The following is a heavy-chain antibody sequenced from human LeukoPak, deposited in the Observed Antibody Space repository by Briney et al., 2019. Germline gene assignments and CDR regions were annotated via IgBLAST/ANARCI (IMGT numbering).Heavy chain of an antibody. CDR3: ARDYVGSQARRRGMDV. V-gene: IGHV1-18*01. J-gene: IGHJ6*02. CDR2: ISAYNGNT. Sequence: ASVKVSCKASGYTFTSYGISWVRQAPGQGLEWMGWISAYNGNTNYAQKLQGRVIMTTDTSTSTAYMELRSLRSDDTAVYYCARDYVGSQARRRGMDVWGQGTTVTVS. D-gene: IGHD1-26*01. CDR1: GYTFTSYG.